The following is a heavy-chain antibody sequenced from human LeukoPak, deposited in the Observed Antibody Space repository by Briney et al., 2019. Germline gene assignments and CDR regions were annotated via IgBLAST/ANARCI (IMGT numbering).Heavy chain of an antibody. CDR2: IYYSGST. CDR3: ARSGYYWYYFDY. J-gene: IGHJ4*02. V-gene: IGHV4-59*01. CDR1: GGSISSYY. Sequence: PSETLSLTCTVSGGSISSYYWSWIRQPPGKGLEWIGYIYYSGSTNYNPSLKSRVTISVDTSKNQFSLKLSSVTAADTAVYYCARSGYYWYYFDYWGQGTLVTVSS. D-gene: IGHD3-3*01.